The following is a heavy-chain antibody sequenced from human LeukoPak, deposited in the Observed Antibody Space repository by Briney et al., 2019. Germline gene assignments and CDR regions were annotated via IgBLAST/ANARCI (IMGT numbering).Heavy chain of an antibody. D-gene: IGHD5-18*01. V-gene: IGHV4-61*01. J-gene: IGHJ4*02. Sequence: PSETLSLTCTVSGGSISSSSYYWSWIRQPPGKGLEWIGYIHYSGSTNYNPSLKSRVTISVDTSKNQFSLKLSSVTAADTAVYYCAGTYRSRSDYWGQGTLVTVSS. CDR2: IHYSGST. CDR1: GGSISSSSYY. CDR3: AGTYRSRSDY.